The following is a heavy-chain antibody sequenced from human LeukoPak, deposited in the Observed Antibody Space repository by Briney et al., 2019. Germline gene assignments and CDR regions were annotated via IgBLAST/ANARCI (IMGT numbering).Heavy chain of an antibody. D-gene: IGHD3-22*01. CDR2: INPGDTDT. CDR3: AGSSSGYYPGFFDY. J-gene: IGHJ4*02. Sequence: GASLKICCEGSGSFFTSYWIGWGRALRGERLGWVGIINPGDTDTRYSPPFQGQVTISADKSISTAYLQESSLKASDTAMDYCAGSSSGYYPGFFDYWGQGTLVTVSS. CDR1: GSFFTSYW. V-gene: IGHV5-51*01.